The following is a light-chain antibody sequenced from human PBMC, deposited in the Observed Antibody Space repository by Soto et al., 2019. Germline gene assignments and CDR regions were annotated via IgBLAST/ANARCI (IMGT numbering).Light chain of an antibody. J-gene: IGKJ2*01. CDR3: QQYGTSPPYT. CDR1: QSVSSSS. V-gene: IGKV3-20*01. CDR2: HTS. Sequence: EVVMTQSPGTLSLSPGDRATLSCRASQSVSSSSLAWYQQKPGQAPRLLIYHTSSRATGIPDRFSGSGSGTDFTLTISRLEPEAFAVYYCQQYGTSPPYTFGQGTKVEIK.